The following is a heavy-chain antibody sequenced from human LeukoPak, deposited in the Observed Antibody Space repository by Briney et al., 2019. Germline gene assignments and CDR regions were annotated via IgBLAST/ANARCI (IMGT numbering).Heavy chain of an antibody. J-gene: IGHJ4*02. D-gene: IGHD6-13*01. CDR1: GFTFSNYW. V-gene: IGHV3-7*01. CDR3: ARIGYSSSSLDY. CDR2: IKQDGSVI. Sequence: GGSLRLSCAASGFTFSNYWMTWVRQAPGKGLEWVANIKQDGSVIYYVDSLKGRFTISRDNAKKSVHLQMNSLRAEDTAVYYCARIGYSSSSLDYWGQGTLPTVS.